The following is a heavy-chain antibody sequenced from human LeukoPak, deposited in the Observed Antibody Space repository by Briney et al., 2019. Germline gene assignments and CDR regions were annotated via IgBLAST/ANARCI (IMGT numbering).Heavy chain of an antibody. Sequence: GASVKVSCKASGYTFTSYDINWVRQATGQGLEWMGWMNPNSGNTGYAQKFQGRATMTRNTSISTAYMELSSLRSEDTAVYYCARVHAGWPAFDIWGQGTMVTVSS. V-gene: IGHV1-8*01. CDR2: MNPNSGNT. D-gene: IGHD5-24*01. CDR3: ARVHAGWPAFDI. J-gene: IGHJ3*02. CDR1: GYTFTSYD.